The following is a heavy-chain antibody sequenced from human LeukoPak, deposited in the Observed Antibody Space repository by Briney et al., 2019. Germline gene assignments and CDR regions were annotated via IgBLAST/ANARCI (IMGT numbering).Heavy chain of an antibody. CDR1: GGTFSSYT. CDR3: ARGGTEYSSSSGVDY. Sequence: SVKVSCKASGGTFSSYTISWVRQAPGQGLEWMGGIIPIFGTANYAQKFQGRVTITADESTSTAYMELSSLRSEDTAVYYCARGGTEYSSSSGVDYWGQGTLVTVSS. J-gene: IGHJ4*02. CDR2: IIPIFGTA. V-gene: IGHV1-69*13. D-gene: IGHD6-6*01.